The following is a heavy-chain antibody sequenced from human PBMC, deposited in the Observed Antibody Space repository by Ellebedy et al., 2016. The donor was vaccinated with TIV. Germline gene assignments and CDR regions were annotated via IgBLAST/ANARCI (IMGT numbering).Heavy chain of an antibody. D-gene: IGHD3/OR15-3a*01. Sequence: SETLSLTCTVSGGSISSHYWSWIRQPPGKSLEWIGYIYFSGSVRYNPSLQSRLSISMHTSKNQFSLTLTSVTAADTAVYYCARARMSSNDFWTGYNRGDTGNWYFDLWGRGTLVTVSS. CDR1: GGSISSHY. V-gene: IGHV4-59*11. CDR3: ARARMSSNDFWTGYNRGDTGNWYFDL. CDR2: IYFSGSV. J-gene: IGHJ2*01.